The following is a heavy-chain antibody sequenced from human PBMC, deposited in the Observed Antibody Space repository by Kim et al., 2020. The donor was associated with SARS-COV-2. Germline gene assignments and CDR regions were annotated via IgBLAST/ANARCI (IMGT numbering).Heavy chain of an antibody. Sequence: GGSLRLSCAASGFTFSSSWMHWVRQAPGKGLVWLSHISNDGYTTAYADYVKGRFTVSRDNAKNTLYLQMNSLRAEDTAVYFCARSPSGPEGYWGQGTLVTVSS. CDR2: ISNDGYTT. J-gene: IGHJ4*02. CDR1: GFTFSSSW. CDR3: ARSPSGPEGY. V-gene: IGHV3-74*01.